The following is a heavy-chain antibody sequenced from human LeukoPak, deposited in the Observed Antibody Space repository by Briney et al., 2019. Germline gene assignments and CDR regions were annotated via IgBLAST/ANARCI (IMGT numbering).Heavy chain of an antibody. CDR2: ISGSGGST. CDR1: GFTFSSYA. J-gene: IGHJ4*02. CDR3: ARRSYILTGYYDY. Sequence: GGSLRLSCAASGFTFSSYAMSWVRQAPGKGLEWVSAISGSGGSTYYADSVKGRFTISRDNSKNTLYLQMNSLRAEDTAVYYCARRSYILTGYYDYWGQGTLVTVSS. V-gene: IGHV3-23*01. D-gene: IGHD3-9*01.